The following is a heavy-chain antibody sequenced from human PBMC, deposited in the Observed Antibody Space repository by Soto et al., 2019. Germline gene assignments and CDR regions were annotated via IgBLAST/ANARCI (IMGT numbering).Heavy chain of an antibody. V-gene: IGHV4-61*01. Sequence: SETLSLTCAVSGGSVSSGSYYWSWIRQPPGKGLEWIGYIYYSGSTNYNPSLKSRVTISVDTSKNQFSLKLSSVTAADTAVYYCARGGVLVPAAGRPVHFDYRGQGTLVTSPQ. CDR3: ARGGVLVPAAGRPVHFDY. CDR1: GGSVSSGSYY. CDR2: IYYSGST. D-gene: IGHD2-2*01. J-gene: IGHJ4*02.